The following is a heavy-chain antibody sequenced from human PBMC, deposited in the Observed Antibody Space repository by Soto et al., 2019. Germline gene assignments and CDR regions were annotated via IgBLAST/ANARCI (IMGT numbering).Heavy chain of an antibody. D-gene: IGHD1-1*01. CDR1: GFTFEDYA. V-gene: IGHV3-23*01. CDR3: AKGLWGTTQPYYVDC. Sequence: VESRRLAYGASGFTFEDYAMYWVRQAPGKGVEWLSVISGGGANTYYADSVKGRFTISRDNSKNTLYLQMNSLRAEDTAIYYRAKGLWGTTQPYYVDCWGQG. CDR2: ISGGGANT. J-gene: IGHJ4*02.